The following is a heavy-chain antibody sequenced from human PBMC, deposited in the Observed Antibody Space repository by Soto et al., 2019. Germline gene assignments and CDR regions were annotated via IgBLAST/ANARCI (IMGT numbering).Heavy chain of an antibody. V-gene: IGHV1-69*13. CDR2: IIPMFGTA. J-gene: IGHJ6*02. CDR3: ARDPQPSVLTGGIAGYHGLDV. D-gene: IGHD2-15*01. CDR1: GGTFSSYL. Sequence: SVKVSCKASGGTFSSYLISWVRQAPGQGLEWMGGIIPMFGTANYAQKFQGRVTITADESTSTAYMELSSLRSEDTALYYCARDPQPSVLTGGIAGYHGLDVWGQGTTVTVSS.